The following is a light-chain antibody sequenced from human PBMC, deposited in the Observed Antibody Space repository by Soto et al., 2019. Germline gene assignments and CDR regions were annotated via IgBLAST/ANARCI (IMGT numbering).Light chain of an antibody. V-gene: IGKV3D-20*02. Sequence: EIVLTQSPDTLSLYPGERATLSCRASQSVGKDYLGWFQQKLGQAPRLVIYDAFNRANGIPDRFSVSGSGTDITLTICRLEPEDFADFFWQQHAYSPITFGRRKTLEIK. CDR1: QSVGKDY. J-gene: IGKJ4*01. CDR2: DAF. CDR3: QQHAYSPIT.